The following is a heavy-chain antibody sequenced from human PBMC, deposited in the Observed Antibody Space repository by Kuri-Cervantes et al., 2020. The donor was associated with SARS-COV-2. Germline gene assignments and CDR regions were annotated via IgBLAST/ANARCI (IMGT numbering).Heavy chain of an antibody. D-gene: IGHD3-3*01. CDR1: GFSLSTSGMC. CDR2: IFSNDEK. J-gene: IGHJ6*02. CDR3: ARTPREVTIFGLFQYGMDV. V-gene: IGHV2-26*01. Sequence: SGPTLVKPKRTLTLTCTFSGFSLSTSGMCVSWIRQPPGKALEWLAHIFSNDEKSYSTSLKSRLTISKDTSKSQVVLTMTNMDPVDAATYYCARTPREVTIFGLFQYGMDVWGRGTTVTVSS.